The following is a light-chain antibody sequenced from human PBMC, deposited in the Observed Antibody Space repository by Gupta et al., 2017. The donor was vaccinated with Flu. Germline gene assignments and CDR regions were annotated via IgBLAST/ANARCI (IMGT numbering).Light chain of an antibody. J-gene: IGKJ5*01. CDR2: GAS. V-gene: IGKV3-20*01. Sequence: EIVLTQSPATLSLSPGERATLSCRTSHYFSSRFLAWYQQHPGQAPRLLFYGASSRATGIPERFSASGSGTDFTLTISRLEPEDFALYYCQQYGSSPLISFGQGTRLEIK. CDR1: HYFSSRF. CDR3: QQYGSSPLIS.